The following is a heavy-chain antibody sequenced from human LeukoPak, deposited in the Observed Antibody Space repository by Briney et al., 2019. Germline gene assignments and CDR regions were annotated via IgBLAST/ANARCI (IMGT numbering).Heavy chain of an antibody. CDR3: ATDVRYYGSGSCYPPADY. CDR2: IIPIFGTA. V-gene: IGHV1-69*13. J-gene: IGHJ4*02. D-gene: IGHD3-10*01. CDR1: GGTFSSYA. Sequence: SVKVSCKSSGGTFSSYAIIWVRQAPGQGLEWMGGIIPIFGTANYAQKFQGRVTITADESTSTAYMELSSLRSEDTAVYYCATDVRYYGSGSCYPPADYWGQGTLVTVSS.